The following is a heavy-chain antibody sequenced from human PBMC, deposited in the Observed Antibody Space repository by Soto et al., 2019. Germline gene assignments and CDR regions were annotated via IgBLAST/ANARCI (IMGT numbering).Heavy chain of an antibody. CDR3: ARGDTAMVDHYYYYGMDV. D-gene: IGHD5-18*01. V-gene: IGHV3-21*01. CDR1: GFTFSSYS. J-gene: IGHJ6*02. Sequence: GGSLRLSCAASGFTFSSYSMNWVRQAPGKGLEWVSSISSSSSYIYYADSVKGRFTISRDNAKNSLYLQMNSLRAEDTAVYYCARGDTAMVDHYYYYGMDVWGQGTTVTVSS. CDR2: ISSSSSYI.